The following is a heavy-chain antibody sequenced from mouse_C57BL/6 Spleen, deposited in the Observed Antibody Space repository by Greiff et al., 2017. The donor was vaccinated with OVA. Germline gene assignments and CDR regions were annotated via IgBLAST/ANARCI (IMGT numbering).Heavy chain of an antibody. V-gene: IGHV1-64*01. Sequence: QVHVKQPGAELVKPGASVKLSCKASGYTFTSYWMHWVKQRPGQGLEWIGMIHPNSGSTNYNEKFKSKATLTVDKSSSTAYMQLSSLTSEDSAVYYCARYSNGDAMDYWGQGTSVTVSS. J-gene: IGHJ4*01. D-gene: IGHD2-5*01. CDR2: IHPNSGST. CDR3: ARYSNGDAMDY. CDR1: GYTFTSYW.